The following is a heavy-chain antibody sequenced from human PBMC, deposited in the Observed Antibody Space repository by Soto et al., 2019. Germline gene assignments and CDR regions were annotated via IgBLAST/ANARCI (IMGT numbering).Heavy chain of an antibody. J-gene: IGHJ5*02. D-gene: IGHD3-22*01. CDR1: GYTFTNYY. CDR3: ARGGENYSDGGGFNWFDP. V-gene: IGHV1-46*01. Sequence: GASVKVSCKTSGYTFTNYYIHWVRQAPGQGLEWMGIINPSGGSTSYAQKFQARVTATRDTPTRTVYMGVRSLRSEDTAIYFCARGGENYSDGGGFNWFDPWGQGTRVTVSS. CDR2: INPSGGST.